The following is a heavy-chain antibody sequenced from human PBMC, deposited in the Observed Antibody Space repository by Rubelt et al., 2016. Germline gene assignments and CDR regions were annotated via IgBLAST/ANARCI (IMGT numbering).Heavy chain of an antibody. CDR2: IYSGGDT. CDR3: AKDQRSSSTRGNFDY. D-gene: IGHD2-2*01. V-gene: IGHV3-23*03. CDR1: RFTFSTYA. J-gene: IGHJ4*02. Sequence: ESGGDLVQPGGSLRLSCAASRFTFSTYAMNWVRQAPGKGLEWVSVIYSGGDTYYADSVKGRFTISRDNSKNTLYLQMNSLRAEDTAVYDCAKDQRSSSTRGNFDYWGQGTLVTVSS.